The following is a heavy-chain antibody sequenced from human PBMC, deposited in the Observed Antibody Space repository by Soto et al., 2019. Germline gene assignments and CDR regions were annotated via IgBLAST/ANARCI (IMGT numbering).Heavy chain of an antibody. CDR3: ARERLQHCGGDCYSPFDY. V-gene: IGHV3-30-3*01. CDR1: GFTFSSYA. Sequence: QVQLVESGGGVVQPGRSLRLSCAASGFTFSSYAMHWVRQAPGKGLEWVAVISYDGSNKYYADSVKGRFTISRDNSKNTLYLQMNSLRAEDTAVYYCARERLQHCGGDCYSPFDYWGQGTLVTVSS. D-gene: IGHD2-21*02. CDR2: ISYDGSNK. J-gene: IGHJ4*02.